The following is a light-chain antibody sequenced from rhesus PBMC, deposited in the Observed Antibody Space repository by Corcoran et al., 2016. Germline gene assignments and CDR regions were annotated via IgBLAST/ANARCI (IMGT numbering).Light chain of an antibody. J-gene: IGKJ3*01. V-gene: IGKV1-38*01. Sequence: DIQLTQSPSSLSASVGERVTITCRGSQGINRYLAWYQQKPGKAPKLLSDDPSNLQSGVPSRFSGSGSWTDFTLTLSSLPPEDFAVYYCQQRNSYPFTFCPATKLDIK. CDR1: QGINRY. CDR3: QQRNSYPFT. CDR2: DPS.